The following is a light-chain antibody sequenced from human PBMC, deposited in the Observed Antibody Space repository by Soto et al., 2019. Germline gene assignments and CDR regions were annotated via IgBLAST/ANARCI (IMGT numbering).Light chain of an antibody. CDR2: EVC. Sequence: QSALTQPASVSGSPGQSTTISCTGTSNDVGAYNHISWYQQHPGKAPCLRMYEVCNRPSGLSNRFSGSKSGNTASLTFAGLQADDEADYYCSSHASGSNLIFGGGTKVTVL. CDR3: SSHASGSNLI. J-gene: IGLJ2*01. V-gene: IGLV2-14*01. CDR1: SNDVGAYNH.